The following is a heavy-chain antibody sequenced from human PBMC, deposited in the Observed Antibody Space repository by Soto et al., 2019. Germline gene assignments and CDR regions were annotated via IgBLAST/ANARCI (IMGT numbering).Heavy chain of an antibody. J-gene: IGHJ4*02. V-gene: IGHV3-30*18. CDR2: ISYDGSNK. CDR3: AKEGYYDSSGSNFHLVDY. Sequence: GGSLRLSCAAYGFTFSSYGMHWVRQAPGKGLEWVAVISYDGSNKYYADSVKGRFTISRDNSKNTLYLQMNSLRAEDTAVYYCAKEGYYDSSGSNFHLVDYWGQGTLVTVSS. CDR1: GFTFSSYG. D-gene: IGHD3-22*01.